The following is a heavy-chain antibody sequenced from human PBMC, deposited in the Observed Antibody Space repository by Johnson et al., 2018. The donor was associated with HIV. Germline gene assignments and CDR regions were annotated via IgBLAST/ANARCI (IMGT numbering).Heavy chain of an antibody. CDR2: IYSGGST. Sequence: GSLRLSCAASGFTVSSNYMSWVRQAPGKGLEWVSVIYSGGSTYYADSVKGRFTISRDNSKNTLYLQMNSLRAEDTALYYCASRMYSGWHEMSHYTFDIWGRGTMVTVSS. CDR1: GFTVSSNY. J-gene: IGHJ3*02. D-gene: IGHD5-12*01. V-gene: IGHV3-66*01. CDR3: ASRMYSGWHEMSHYTFDI.